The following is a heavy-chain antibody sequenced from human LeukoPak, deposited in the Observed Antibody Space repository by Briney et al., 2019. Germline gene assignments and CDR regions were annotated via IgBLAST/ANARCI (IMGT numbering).Heavy chain of an antibody. CDR3: AREHRGYCSSTSCYKPVEYYYYYMDV. CDR1: GGSFSGYY. D-gene: IGHD2-2*02. CDR2: IYTSGST. J-gene: IGHJ6*03. Sequence: SETLSLTCAVYGGSFSGYYWSWIRQPAGKGLEWIGRIYTSGSTNYNPSLKSRVTMSVDTSKNQFSLKLSSVTAADTAVYYCAREHRGYCSSTSCYKPVEYYYYYMDVWGKGTTVTVSS. V-gene: IGHV4-59*10.